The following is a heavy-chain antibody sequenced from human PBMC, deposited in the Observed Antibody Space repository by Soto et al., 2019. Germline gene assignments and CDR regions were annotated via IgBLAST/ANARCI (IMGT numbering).Heavy chain of an antibody. V-gene: IGHV1-18*01. CDR1: GYTFPSYG. Sequence: ASVKVSCKASGYTFPSYGISWVRQAPGQGLEWMGWISAYNGNTNYAQKLQGRVTMTTDTSTSTAYMELRSLRAGDTAVYYCAREGLLWFGSSTLFGMDVWGQGTTVTVSS. CDR3: AREGLLWFGSSTLFGMDV. D-gene: IGHD3-10*01. CDR2: ISAYNGNT. J-gene: IGHJ6*02.